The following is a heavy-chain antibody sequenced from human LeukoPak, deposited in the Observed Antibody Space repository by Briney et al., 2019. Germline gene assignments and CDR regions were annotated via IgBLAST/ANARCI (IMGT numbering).Heavy chain of an antibody. Sequence: PGGSLRLSCAASGFTVSSNYMSWVRQAPGKGLEWVSVIYSGGSTYYADSVKGRFTISRDNSKNTLYLQMNSLRAEDTAVYYCARVGGLYSSSWYQSYFDYWGQGTLVTVPS. CDR2: IYSGGST. J-gene: IGHJ4*02. V-gene: IGHV3-53*01. D-gene: IGHD6-13*01. CDR1: GFTVSSNY. CDR3: ARVGGLYSSSWYQSYFDY.